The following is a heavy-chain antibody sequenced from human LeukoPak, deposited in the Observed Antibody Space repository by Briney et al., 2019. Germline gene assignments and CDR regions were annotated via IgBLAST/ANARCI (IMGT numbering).Heavy chain of an antibody. CDR1: GFTFNSYW. CDR2: INSDGSST. D-gene: IGHD3-10*01. V-gene: IGHV3-74*01. Sequence: PGGSLRLSGAASGFTFNSYWMHWVRQAPGKGLVWVSRINSDGSSTSYADSVKGRFTISRDNAKNTLYLQMNSLRAEDTAVYYCARYYGSGTYALDYWGQGTLVTVSS. CDR3: ARYYGSGTYALDY. J-gene: IGHJ4*02.